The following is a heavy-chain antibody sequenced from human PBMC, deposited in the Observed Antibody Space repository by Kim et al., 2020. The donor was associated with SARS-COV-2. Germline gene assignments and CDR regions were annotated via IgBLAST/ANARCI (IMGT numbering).Heavy chain of an antibody. CDR2: ISGSGGST. D-gene: IGHD4-17*01. Sequence: GGSLRLSCAASGFTFSSYAMSWVRQAPGKGLEWVSAISGSGGSTYYADSVKGRFTISRDNSKNTLYLQMNSLRAEDTAVYYCAKETTVVTHWAGCFGYWGQRTLSTVAS. CDR3: AKETTVVTHWAGCFGY. J-gene: IGHJ4*02. CDR1: GFTFSSYA. V-gene: IGHV3-23*01.